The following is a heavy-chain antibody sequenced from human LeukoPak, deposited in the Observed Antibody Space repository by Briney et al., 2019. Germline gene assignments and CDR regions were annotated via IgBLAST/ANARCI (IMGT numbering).Heavy chain of an antibody. CDR3: ARGGSLAYCGGDCYQGWFDP. J-gene: IGHJ5*02. CDR2: TYYRSKWYN. Sequence: SQTLSLTCAISGDSVSSNSAAWNWIRQSPSRGLEWLGRTYYRSKWYNDYAVSVKSRITINPDTSKNQFSLQLNSVTPEDTAVYYCARGGSLAYCGGDCYQGWFDPWGQGTLVTVSS. CDR1: GDSVSSNSAA. D-gene: IGHD2-21*02. V-gene: IGHV6-1*01.